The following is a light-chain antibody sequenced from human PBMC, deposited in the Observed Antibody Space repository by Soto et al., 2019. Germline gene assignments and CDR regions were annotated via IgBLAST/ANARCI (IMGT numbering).Light chain of an antibody. CDR2: KAS. CDR1: QSISSW. V-gene: IGKV1-5*03. J-gene: IGKJ1*01. CDR3: QQYKSFSGT. Sequence: DIQLSQSPSTLSASVGDRVTITCRASQSISSWLAWYQQKPGKAPKLLIYKASSLESGVPSRFSGSGSGTEFTLTISGLQPDDFATYYCQQYKSFSGTFGQGTKVDTK.